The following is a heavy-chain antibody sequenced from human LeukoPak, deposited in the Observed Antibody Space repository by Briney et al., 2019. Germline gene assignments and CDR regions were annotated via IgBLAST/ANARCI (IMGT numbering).Heavy chain of an antibody. V-gene: IGHV4-38-2*01. CDR1: DYSISSGYH. CDR2: ISRSGST. CDR3: ARGYIGNSGRYYYYYMDV. J-gene: IGHJ6*03. D-gene: IGHD1-26*01. Sequence: SETLSLTCAVSDYSISSGYHWGWIRPPPEKGLEWIGSISRSGSTYYSPSLKGRVTMSVDPSKNEFSLNLSSVTAADTAVYYCARGYIGNSGRYYYYYMDVWGKGTTVTVSS.